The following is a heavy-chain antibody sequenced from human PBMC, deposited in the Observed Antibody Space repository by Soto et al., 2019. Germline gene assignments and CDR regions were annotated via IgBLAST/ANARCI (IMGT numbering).Heavy chain of an antibody. Sequence: HPGGSLRLSCAASGFTFSSYEMNWVRQAPGKGLEWVSYISSSGSTIYYADSVKGRFTISRDNAKNSLYLQMNSLRAEDTAVYYCARDRSSSWYMSVSGGYYYYGMDVWGQGTTVTVSS. J-gene: IGHJ6*02. V-gene: IGHV3-48*03. CDR3: ARDRSSSWYMSVSGGYYYYGMDV. CDR1: GFTFSSYE. D-gene: IGHD6-13*01. CDR2: ISSSGSTI.